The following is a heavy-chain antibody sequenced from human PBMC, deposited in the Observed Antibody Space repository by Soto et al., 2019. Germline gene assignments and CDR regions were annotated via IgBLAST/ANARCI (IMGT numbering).Heavy chain of an antibody. J-gene: IGHJ4*02. V-gene: IGHV4-31*03. Sequence: QVQLQESGPGLVKPSQTLSLTCTVSGGSINSGGYYWSWIRQHPGKGLEWIGYIYNSGSTYYNPSLKGRVTISVGPSKNQFSLKLSSVTAADTAVYCCARGITMVRGVIHTPYFDYWGQGTLVTVSS. CDR3: ARGITMVRGVIHTPYFDY. CDR2: IYNSGST. D-gene: IGHD3-10*01. CDR1: GGSINSGGYY.